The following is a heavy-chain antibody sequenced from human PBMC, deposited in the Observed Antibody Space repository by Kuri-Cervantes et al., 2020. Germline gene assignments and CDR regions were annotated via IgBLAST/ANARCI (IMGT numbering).Heavy chain of an antibody. V-gene: IGHV3-9*01. CDR3: AKDILGVAGTGDYYYYYGMDV. CDR1: GFTFDDYA. CDR2: ISWNSGSI. Sequence: SLKISCAASGFTFDDYAMHWVRQAPGKGLEWVSGISWNSGSIGYADSVKGRFTISRDNAKNSLYLQMNSLRAEDTALYYCAKDILGVAGTGDYYYYYGMDVWGQGTTVTDSS. J-gene: IGHJ6*02. D-gene: IGHD6-19*01.